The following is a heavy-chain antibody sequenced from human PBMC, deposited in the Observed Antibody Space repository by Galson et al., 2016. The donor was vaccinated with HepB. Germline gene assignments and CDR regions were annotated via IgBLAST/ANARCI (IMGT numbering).Heavy chain of an antibody. V-gene: IGHV3-30*03. CDR3: ASETETRCDGQFDY. CDR2: ISYDGSSK. CDR1: GFTFTTPG. J-gene: IGHJ4*02. D-gene: IGHD2-2*01. Sequence: SLRLSCAASGFTFTTPGMHWVRQAPGKGLEWVAVISYDGSSKYYADAVKGQFTISRDSSKNTQYLQMNSQRVEDTAVYNCASETETRCDGQFDYWGQGTLVTVSS.